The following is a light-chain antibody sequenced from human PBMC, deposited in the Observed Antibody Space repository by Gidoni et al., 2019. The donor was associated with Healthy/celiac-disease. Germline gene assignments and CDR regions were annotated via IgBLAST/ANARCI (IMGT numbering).Light chain of an antibody. CDR3: LQDYNYPRT. CDR2: AAS. Sequence: AIQMTQSPSSLSAAVGDRVTITCRASQGIRNDLGWYQQKPGKAPKLLIYAASSLQSGVPSRFSGSGSGTDFTLTISSLQPEDFSTYYCLQDYNYPRTFGQGTKVEIK. CDR1: QGIRND. J-gene: IGKJ1*01. V-gene: IGKV1-6*01.